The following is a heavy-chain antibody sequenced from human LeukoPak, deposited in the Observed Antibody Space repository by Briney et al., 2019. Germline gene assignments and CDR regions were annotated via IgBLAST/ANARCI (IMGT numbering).Heavy chain of an antibody. D-gene: IGHD3-22*01. J-gene: IGHJ4*02. CDR3: AKGGLYYYDSSGYFDY. CDR1: GFTFSSYA. V-gene: IGHV3-23*01. Sequence: LPGGSLRLSCAASGFTFSSYAMSWVRQAPGKGLEWVSAISGSGGSTYYADSVKGRFTISRDNSKNTLYLQMNSLRAEDTAGYYCAKGGLYYYDSSGYFDYWGQGTLVTVSS. CDR2: ISGSGGST.